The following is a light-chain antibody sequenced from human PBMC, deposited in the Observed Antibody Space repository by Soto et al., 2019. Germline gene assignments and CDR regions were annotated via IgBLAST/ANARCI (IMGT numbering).Light chain of an antibody. CDR1: QSISSY. CDR2: AAS. Sequence: DIQMTQSPSSLSASVGDRVTITCRASQSISSYLNWYQQKPGKAPKLLIYAASSLQSGVPSRFSVSGSATDFTLTISSRQPEDFATYYCHQSYSTPTFGQGPKLEIK. V-gene: IGKV1-39*01. J-gene: IGKJ2*01. CDR3: HQSYSTPT.